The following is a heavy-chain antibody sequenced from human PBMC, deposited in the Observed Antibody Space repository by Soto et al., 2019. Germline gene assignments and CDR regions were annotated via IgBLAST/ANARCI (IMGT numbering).Heavy chain of an antibody. V-gene: IGHV4-39*01. CDR1: GGSISSSSYY. J-gene: IGHJ5*02. CDR3: ARTDCVWGSDQTNWFDP. Sequence: PSETLSLTCTVSGGSISSSSYYWGWIRQPPGKGLEWIGSIYYSGSTYYNPSLKSRVTISVDTSKNQFSLKLSSVTAADTAVYYCARTDCVWGSDQTNWFDPWGQGTLVTVYS. D-gene: IGHD3-16*01. CDR2: IYYSGST.